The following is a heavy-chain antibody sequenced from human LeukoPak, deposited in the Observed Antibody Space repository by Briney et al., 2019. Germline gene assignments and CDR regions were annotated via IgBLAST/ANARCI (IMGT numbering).Heavy chain of an antibody. CDR3: ARDYCSSTSCLFDY. Sequence: EASVKVSCKASGYTFTGYHMHWVRQAPGQGLEWMGRINPNSGDTNYAQNFQGRVTMTRDTSISTAYMELSRLRSDDTAMYYCARDYCSSTSCLFDYWGQGTLVTVSS. CDR2: INPNSGDT. J-gene: IGHJ4*02. D-gene: IGHD2-2*01. V-gene: IGHV1-2*06. CDR1: GYTFTGYH.